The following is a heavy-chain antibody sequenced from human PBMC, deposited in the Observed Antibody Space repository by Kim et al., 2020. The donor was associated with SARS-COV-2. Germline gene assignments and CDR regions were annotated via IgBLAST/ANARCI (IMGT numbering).Heavy chain of an antibody. J-gene: IGHJ6*02. CDR2: IYPGDSDT. V-gene: IGHV5-51*01. D-gene: IGHD6-19*01. CDR3: ARHRGSISGGWYGRINYYYYGMDV. CDR1: GYSFTSYW. Sequence: GESLKISCKGSGYSFTSYWIGWVRQMPGKGLEWMGIIYPGDSDTRYSPSFQGQVTISADKPISTAYLQWSSLKASDTAMYYCARHRGSISGGWYGRINYYYYGMDVWGQVTTVTVSS.